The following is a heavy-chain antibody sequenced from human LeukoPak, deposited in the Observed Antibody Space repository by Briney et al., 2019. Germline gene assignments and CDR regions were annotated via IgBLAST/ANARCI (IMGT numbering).Heavy chain of an antibody. V-gene: IGHV3-30*03. CDR3: STDGTPKFEH. D-gene: IGHD3-16*01. Sequence: PGGSLRLSYAASGFGFNYYGMVWFRQSSGKGLEWVATISYDERGKHYADSVQGRFTISRDNSKSVLYLQLDYLRPEDTAVYYCSTDGTPKFEHWGQGTLVTVSS. CDR1: GFGFNYYG. CDR2: ISYDERGK. J-gene: IGHJ1*01.